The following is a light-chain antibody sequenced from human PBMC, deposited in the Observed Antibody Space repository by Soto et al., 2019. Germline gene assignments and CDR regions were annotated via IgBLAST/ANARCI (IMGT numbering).Light chain of an antibody. CDR3: SSYTSSNTLYV. CDR1: SSDVGGYTY. CDR2: EVN. Sequence: QSALTQPASVSGSPRQSITIACTGASSDVGGYTYVSWYQQHPGKAPKLMIYEVNNRPSGVSNRFSGSKSGNTASLTISGLQAEDEADYYCSSYTSSNTLYVFGTGTKVTVL. J-gene: IGLJ1*01. V-gene: IGLV2-14*01.